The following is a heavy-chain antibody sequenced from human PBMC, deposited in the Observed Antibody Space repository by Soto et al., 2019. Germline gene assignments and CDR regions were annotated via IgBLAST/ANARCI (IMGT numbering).Heavy chain of an antibody. Sequence: QVQLVESGGGVVQPGRSLRLSCAASGFTFSSYGMHWVRQAPGKGLEWVAVIWYDGSNRYYADSVKGRFTISRDNSKNTLYLQMNNLRAEDTAVYYCASRPLYDSSSPGVYWGQGTLVTVSS. D-gene: IGHD3-22*01. CDR1: GFTFSSYG. V-gene: IGHV3-33*01. CDR2: IWYDGSNR. J-gene: IGHJ4*02. CDR3: ASRPLYDSSSPGVY.